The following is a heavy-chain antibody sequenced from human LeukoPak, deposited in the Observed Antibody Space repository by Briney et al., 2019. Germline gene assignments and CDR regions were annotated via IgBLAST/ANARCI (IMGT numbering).Heavy chain of an antibody. CDR2: ISYDGSNK. Sequence: GGPLRLSRGACGFTLSSNGMHSFIQTQVKGLGLVAVISYDGSNKNYADSVKGRVTISRENAKNSLYIQMNSLRAEDTAVYYCAGGSGWVFDYWGEGTLVIVSS. D-gene: IGHD6-19*01. V-gene: IGHV3-30*03. J-gene: IGHJ4*02. CDR3: AGGSGWVFDY. CDR1: GFTLSSNG.